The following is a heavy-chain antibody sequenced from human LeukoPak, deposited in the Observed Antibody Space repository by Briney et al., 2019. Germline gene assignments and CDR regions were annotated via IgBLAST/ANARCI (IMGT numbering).Heavy chain of an antibody. V-gene: IGHV3-23*01. CDR1: GFTFKKYD. Sequence: GGSLRLSCAASGFTFKKYDVTWVRQAPGKGLEWVSGIRASGGATYYADSVKGRFNISRDNSENTLYLLMNSLRAEDTAVYYCARRASTERGHSYGLDYWGQGTLVTVSS. CDR3: ARRASTERGHSYGLDY. D-gene: IGHD5-18*01. J-gene: IGHJ4*02. CDR2: IRASGGAT.